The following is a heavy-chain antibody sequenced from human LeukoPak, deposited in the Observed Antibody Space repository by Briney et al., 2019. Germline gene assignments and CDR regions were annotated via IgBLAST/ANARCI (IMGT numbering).Heavy chain of an antibody. CDR2: INHSGST. CDR1: GGSFSGYY. D-gene: IGHD2-21*02. CDR3: ARSKVPATGNWFDP. J-gene: IGHJ5*02. V-gene: IGHV4-34*01. Sequence: SETLSLTCAVYGGSFSGYYWSWIRQRPGKGLEWIGEINHSGSTNYNPSLKSRVTISVDTSKSQFSLKLSSVTAADTAVYYCARSKVPATGNWFDPWGQGTLVTVSS.